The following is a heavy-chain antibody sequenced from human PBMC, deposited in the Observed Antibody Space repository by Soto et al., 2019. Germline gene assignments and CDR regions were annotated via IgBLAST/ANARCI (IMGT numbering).Heavy chain of an antibody. J-gene: IGHJ6*02. D-gene: IGHD6-19*01. Sequence: QVQLVESGGGVVQPGRSLRLSCAASGFTFSSYGMHWVRQAPGKGLEWVAVIWYDGSNKYYADSVKGRFTISRDNSKNXLYLQMNSLRAEDTAVYYCARDPQWLGYYYYGMDVWGQGTTVTVSS. V-gene: IGHV3-33*01. CDR3: ARDPQWLGYYYYGMDV. CDR2: IWYDGSNK. CDR1: GFTFSSYG.